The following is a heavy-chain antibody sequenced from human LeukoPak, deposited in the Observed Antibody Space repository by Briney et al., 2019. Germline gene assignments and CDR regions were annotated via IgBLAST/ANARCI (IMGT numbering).Heavy chain of an antibody. D-gene: IGHD3-10*01. CDR3: ATIGSSGSYYNWFDP. J-gene: IGHJ5*02. V-gene: IGHV4-34*08. CDR1: GFSFSNYW. Sequence: GSPRLSCEASGFSFSNYWMSWVRQPPGKGLEWIGEINHSGSTNYNPSLKSRVTISVDTSKNQFSLKLSSVTAADTAVYYCATIGSSGSYYNWFDPWGQGTLVTVSS. CDR2: INHSGST.